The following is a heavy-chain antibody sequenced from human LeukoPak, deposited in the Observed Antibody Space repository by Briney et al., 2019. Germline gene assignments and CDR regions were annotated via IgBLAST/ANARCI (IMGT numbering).Heavy chain of an antibody. CDR3: ARDNGDYGFDY. V-gene: IGHV4-39*01. CDR2: IYYRGNT. Sequence: SETLSLTCTVSAGSISSYYWGWIRQPPGKGLEWIGNIYYRGNTYYSPSLKSRVTISVDASRNQFSLKLGSVTAADTGVYYCARDNGDYGFDYWGQGALVTVSS. CDR1: AGSISSYY. J-gene: IGHJ4*02. D-gene: IGHD4-17*01.